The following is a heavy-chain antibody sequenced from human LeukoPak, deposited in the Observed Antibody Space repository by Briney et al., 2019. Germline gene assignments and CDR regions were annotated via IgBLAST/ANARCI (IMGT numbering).Heavy chain of an antibody. V-gene: IGHV4-59*12. CDR3: ARAGGEYQLLYYFDY. CDR1: GGSISSYY. D-gene: IGHD2-2*01. Sequence: SETLSLTCTVSGGSISSYYWSWIRQPPGKGLEWIGYIYHSGSTYYNPSLKSRVTISVDRSKNQFSLKLSSVTAADTAVYYCARAGGEYQLLYYFDYWGQGTLVTVSS. J-gene: IGHJ4*02. CDR2: IYHSGST.